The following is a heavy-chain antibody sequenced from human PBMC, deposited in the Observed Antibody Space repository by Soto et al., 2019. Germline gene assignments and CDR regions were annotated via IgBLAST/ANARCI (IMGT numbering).Heavy chain of an antibody. D-gene: IGHD2-15*01. V-gene: IGHV3-74*02. J-gene: IGHJ6*03. CDR2: INSEGSVS. CDR1: GFTFSNYW. Sequence: EVQLVESGGGLVQPGGSLRLSCAASGFTFSNYWMYWVRQAPGKGLEWVSRINSEGSVSSYEDSVKGRLTISRDNVKNTLYLQMDSLRAEDTAVYYCARGDCVGGTCYSLAGSFYYHMDVWGKGTTVTVFS. CDR3: ARGDCVGGTCYSLAGSFYYHMDV.